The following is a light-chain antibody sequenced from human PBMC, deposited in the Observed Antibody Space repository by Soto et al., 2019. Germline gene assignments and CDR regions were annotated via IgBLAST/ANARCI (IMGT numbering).Light chain of an antibody. V-gene: IGLV1-40*01. J-gene: IGLJ7*01. CDR1: SSNIGAGYD. CDR2: GNS. CDR3: QSYDSSLSVAV. Sequence: QLVLTQPPSVSGAPGQRVTISCTGSSSNIGAGYDVHWYQQLPGTAPKLLIYGNSNRPSGVPDRFSGSKSGTSASLAITGLQAEDEADYYSQSYDSSLSVAVFGGGTQLTVL.